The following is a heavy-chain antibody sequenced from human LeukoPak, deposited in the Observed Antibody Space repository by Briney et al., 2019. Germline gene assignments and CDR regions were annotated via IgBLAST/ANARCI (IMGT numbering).Heavy chain of an antibody. J-gene: IGHJ4*02. V-gene: IGHV1-8*01. Sequence: ASVKVSCKASGYTFTSYDINWVRQATGQGLEWMGWMNPNSGNTGYAQKFQGRVTMTRNTSISTAYMELSSLRSEDTAVYYCARNIVGATNFDCWGQGTLVTVSS. CDR1: GYTFTSYD. CDR2: MNPNSGNT. CDR3: ARNIVGATNFDC. D-gene: IGHD1-26*01.